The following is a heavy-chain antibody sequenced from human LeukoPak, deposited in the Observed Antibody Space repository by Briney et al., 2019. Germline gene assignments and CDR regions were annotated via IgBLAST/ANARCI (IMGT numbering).Heavy chain of an antibody. CDR2: INPTGGST. J-gene: IGHJ5*02. CDR1: GYTFTSYY. Sequence: ASVKVSCKASGYTFTSYYMHWVRQAPGQGLEWMGLINPTGGSTGYAQKFQGRVTMTRDMSTSTDYMELSSLRSEDTAIYYCARGDYGDSSNWFDPWGQGTLVTVSS. V-gene: IGHV1-46*01. CDR3: ARGDYGDSSNWFDP. D-gene: IGHD4-17*01.